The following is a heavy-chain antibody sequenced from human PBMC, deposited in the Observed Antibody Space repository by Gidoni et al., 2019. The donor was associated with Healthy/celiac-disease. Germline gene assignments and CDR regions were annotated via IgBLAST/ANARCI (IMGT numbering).Heavy chain of an antibody. CDR1: GGSFSGSY. Sequence: QVQLQQWCAGLLKPSETLSLTCAFYGGSFSGSYWSWIRQPPGKGLEWMGEINHSGSTSYNPYLKSRVTISADTSKNQFFLKLSSVTAADTAVYYCARGPYSSGWYFDWGQGTLVTVSS. CDR3: ARGPYSSGWYFD. V-gene: IGHV4-34*01. D-gene: IGHD6-19*01. J-gene: IGHJ4*02. CDR2: INHSGST.